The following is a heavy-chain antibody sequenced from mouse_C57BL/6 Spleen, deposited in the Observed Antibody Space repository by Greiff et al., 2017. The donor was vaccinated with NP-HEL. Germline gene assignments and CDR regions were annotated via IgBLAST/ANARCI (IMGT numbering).Heavy chain of an antibody. CDR3: ARGDGNYGY. Sequence: VQLQQSGPELVKPGASVKISCKASGYAFSSSWMNWVKQRPGKGLEWIGRIYPGDGDTNYNGKFKGEATLTADKSSSTAYMQLSSLTSEDSAVYFCARGDGNYGYWGQGTTLTVSS. CDR1: GYAFSSSW. D-gene: IGHD2-1*01. CDR2: IYPGDGDT. J-gene: IGHJ2*01. V-gene: IGHV1-82*01.